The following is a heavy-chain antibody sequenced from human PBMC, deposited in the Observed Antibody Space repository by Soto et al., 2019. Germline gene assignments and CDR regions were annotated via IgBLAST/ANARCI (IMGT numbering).Heavy chain of an antibody. J-gene: IGHJ4*02. CDR1: GFTFSSYA. CDR2: ISYDGSNK. Sequence: ESGGGVVQPGRSLRLSCAASGFTFSSYAMHWVRQAPGKGLEWVAVISYDGSNKYYADSVKGRFTISRDNSKNTLYLQMNSLRAEDTAVYYCRVGYFDYWGQGTLVTVSS. V-gene: IGHV3-30-3*01. CDR3: RVGYFDY. D-gene: IGHD1-26*01.